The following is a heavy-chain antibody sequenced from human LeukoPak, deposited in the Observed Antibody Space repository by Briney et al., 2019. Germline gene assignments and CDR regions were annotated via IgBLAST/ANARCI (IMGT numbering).Heavy chain of an antibody. CDR2: IYPGDSDT. V-gene: IGHV5-51*01. D-gene: IGHD3-3*01. CDR3: ARVIFGVVVPMDV. J-gene: IGHJ6*02. CDR1: GYSFTSYW. Sequence: GESLKISCKGSGYSFTSYWIGWVRQMPGKGLEWMGIIYPGDSDTRYSPSSQGQVTISADKSISTAYLQWSSLKASDTAMYYCARVIFGVVVPMDVWGQGTTVTVSS.